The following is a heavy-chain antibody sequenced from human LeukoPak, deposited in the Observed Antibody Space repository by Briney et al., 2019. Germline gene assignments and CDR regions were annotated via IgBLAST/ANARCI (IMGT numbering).Heavy chain of an antibody. J-gene: IGHJ5*02. CDR1: GGSFSGYY. D-gene: IGHD2-15*01. CDR2: INHSGST. Sequence: SETLSLTCAVYGGSFSGYYWSWIRQPPGKGLEWIGEINHSGSTNNNPSLKSRVTISVDTSKNKFSLKLSSVTAADTAVYYCARGNDIVVVVAATYWFDPWGQGTLVTVSS. V-gene: IGHV4-34*01. CDR3: ARGNDIVVVVAATYWFDP.